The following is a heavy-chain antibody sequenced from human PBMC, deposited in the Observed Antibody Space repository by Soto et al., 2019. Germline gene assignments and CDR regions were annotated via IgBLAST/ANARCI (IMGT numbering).Heavy chain of an antibody. V-gene: IGHV4-30-4*01. Sequence: QVQLQESGPGLVKPSETLSLTCTVSGGSISGGVHSWSWIRQPPGKGLEWIGHIFDSGSTYYNPSLTSRLSISADTSKNQFSLRLSSVTAAATAVYYCAREIMPLTNDWYFDLWGRGTLVTFSS. J-gene: IGHJ2*01. CDR3: AREIMPLTNDWYFDL. CDR2: IFDSGST. CDR1: GGSISGGVHS. D-gene: IGHD2-8*01.